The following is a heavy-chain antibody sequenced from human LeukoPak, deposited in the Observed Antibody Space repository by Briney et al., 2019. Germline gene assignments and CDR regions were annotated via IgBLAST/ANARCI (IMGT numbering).Heavy chain of an antibody. CDR3: ARGRYSDYDPDNWFDP. J-gene: IGHJ5*02. V-gene: IGHV3-23*01. CDR1: GFTFSTYA. D-gene: IGHD5-12*01. CDR2: ISTSVGST. Sequence: GGSLRLSCAASGFTFSTYAMSWVRQAPGKGLEWVSTISTSVGSTYYPDSVKGRFTISRDNSKNTLYLQMNGLRGEDTAVYYCARGRYSDYDPDNWFDPWGQGTLVTVSS.